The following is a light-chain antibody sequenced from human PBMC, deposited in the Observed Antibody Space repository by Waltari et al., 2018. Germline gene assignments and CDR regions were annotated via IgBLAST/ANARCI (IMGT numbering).Light chain of an antibody. CDR2: AAS. CDR1: QAINTF. V-gene: IGKV1-16*02. J-gene: IGKJ4*01. Sequence: DIQMTQSPSSLSPSVGDRVIITCRASQAINTFLAWFQQKPGKAPRSLIYAASTLQSGVSSNFSGSGSGTNFNLTISSLQPEDCATYYCQQYNSFPPTFGGGTRVEI. CDR3: QQYNSFPPT.